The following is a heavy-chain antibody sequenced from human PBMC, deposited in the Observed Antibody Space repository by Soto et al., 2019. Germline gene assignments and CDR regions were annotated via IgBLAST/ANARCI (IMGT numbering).Heavy chain of an antibody. CDR3: ARGILEWPNPHHVYTRGIIYGMDV. CDR1: GYTFTSYG. CDR2: ISAYNGNT. J-gene: IGHJ6*02. D-gene: IGHD3-3*01. Sequence: QVQLVQSGAEVKKPGASVKVSCKASGYTFTSYGISWVRQAPGQGLEWMGWISAYNGNTNYAQKLQGRVTMTTDTSTSTAYMELRSLRSDDTAVYYCARGILEWPNPHHVYTRGIIYGMDVWGQGTTVTVSS. V-gene: IGHV1-18*04.